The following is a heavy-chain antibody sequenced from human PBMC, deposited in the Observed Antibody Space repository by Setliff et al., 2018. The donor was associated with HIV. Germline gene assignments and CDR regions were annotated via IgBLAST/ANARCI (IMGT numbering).Heavy chain of an antibody. D-gene: IGHD4-17*01. CDR3: ARVAGTTYYDYYHMDV. V-gene: IGHV1-69*13. Sequence: SVKVSCKASGGTFSSYAISWVRQAPGQGLEWMGGIIPIFGTANYAQKFQGRVTITAGESASTAYMELSSLRSDDTAVYYCARVAGTTYYDYYHMDVWGEGSTVTVSS. J-gene: IGHJ6*03. CDR2: IIPIFGTA. CDR1: GGTFSSYA.